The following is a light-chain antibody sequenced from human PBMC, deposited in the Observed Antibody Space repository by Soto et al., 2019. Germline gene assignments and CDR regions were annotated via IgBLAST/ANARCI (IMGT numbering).Light chain of an antibody. CDR2: GAS. J-gene: IGKJ1*01. CDR3: QQYAGSPRT. V-gene: IGKV3-20*01. CDR1: QSFTTSQ. Sequence: EIVLTQSPGTLSLSPGERATLFCRASQSFTTSQLAWYQQRPGQAPRVLIFGASRRATGIPDRFSGSGSGTDFTLTISRLEPEDSAVYYCQQYAGSPRTFGQGTKVDI.